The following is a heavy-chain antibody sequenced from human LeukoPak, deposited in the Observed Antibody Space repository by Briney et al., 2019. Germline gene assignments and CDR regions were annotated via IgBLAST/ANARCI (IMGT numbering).Heavy chain of an antibody. CDR3: TTDSTGSDY. D-gene: IGHD2-2*01. J-gene: IGHJ4*02. CDR1: GFTLSNYS. V-gene: IGHV3-48*01. Sequence: GGSLRLSCAVSGFTLSNYSMNWVRQAPGKGLEWISYISGSGFTIHYADSVKGRFTISRDNAKNSLYLQMNSLRAEDTAVYYCTTDSTGSDYWGQGTLVTVSS. CDR2: ISGSGFTI.